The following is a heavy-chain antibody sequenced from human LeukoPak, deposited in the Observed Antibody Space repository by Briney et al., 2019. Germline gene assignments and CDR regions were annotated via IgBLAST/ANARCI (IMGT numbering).Heavy chain of an antibody. CDR2: IKQDGSEK. CDR3: ARGMIGGAFDI. V-gene: IGHV3-7*03. Sequence: GGSLRLSCAAFSGYWMTWVRQAPGKGLEWVANIKQDGSEKYYVDSVKGRFTISRDNAKNSLFLQMNSLKTEDTAVYYCARGMIGGAFDIWGQGTMVTVSS. D-gene: IGHD3-22*01. J-gene: IGHJ3*02. CDR1: SGYW.